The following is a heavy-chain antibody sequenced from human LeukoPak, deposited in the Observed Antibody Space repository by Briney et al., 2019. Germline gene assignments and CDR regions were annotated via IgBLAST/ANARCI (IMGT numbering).Heavy chain of an antibody. Sequence: GGSLRLSCAASGFTFSSYSMNWVRQAPGKGLEWVSSISSSSSYIYYADSVKGRFTISRDNAKNSLYLQMNSLRAEDTAVYYCAGMGELRIDYWGQGTLVTVSS. D-gene: IGHD3-16*01. CDR2: ISSSSSYI. J-gene: IGHJ4*02. CDR1: GFTFSSYS. V-gene: IGHV3-21*01. CDR3: AGMGELRIDY.